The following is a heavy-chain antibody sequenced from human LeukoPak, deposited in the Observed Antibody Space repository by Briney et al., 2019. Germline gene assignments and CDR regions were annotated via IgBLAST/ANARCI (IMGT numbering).Heavy chain of an antibody. V-gene: IGHV3-48*02. J-gene: IGHJ4*02. D-gene: IGHD5-18*01. CDR1: GFTFSSYS. CDR2: ISSSSSTI. Sequence: GGSLRLSCAASGFTFSSYSMNWVRQAPGKGREWVSYISSSSSTIYYADSVKGRFTISRDNSKNSLYLQMNSLRDEDTAVYYCARGRRRWIQLWSLFDYWGQGTLVTVSS. CDR3: ARGRRRWIQLWSLFDY.